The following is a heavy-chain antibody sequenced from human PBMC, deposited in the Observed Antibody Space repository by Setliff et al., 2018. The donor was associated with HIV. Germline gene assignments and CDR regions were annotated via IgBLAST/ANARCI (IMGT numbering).Heavy chain of an antibody. CDR1: GGSISSGAYY. J-gene: IGHJ6*02. Sequence: KPSETLSLTCTVSGGSISSGAYYWSWIRQHPGKGLEWIGYIYYTGSAYYNPSLKSRVTISVDTSKNQFSLKLSSVTAADTAVYYCARKKAALYYGLDVWGQGTPVTVSS. V-gene: IGHV4-31*03. D-gene: IGHD2-15*01. CDR3: ARKKAALYYGLDV. CDR2: IYYTGSA.